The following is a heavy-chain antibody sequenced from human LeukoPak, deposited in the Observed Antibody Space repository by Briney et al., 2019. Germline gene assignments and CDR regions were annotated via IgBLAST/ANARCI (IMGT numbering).Heavy chain of an antibody. CDR2: INPNSGGT. CDR3: ARAFFIAAAGTGLRNDAFDI. CDR1: GYTFTGYY. J-gene: IGHJ3*02. Sequence: GASVKVSCKASGYTFTGYYMHWVRQAPGQGLEWMGWINPNSGGTNYAQKFQGWVTMTRDTSISTAYMELSRLRSDDTAVYYCARAFFIAAAGTGLRNDAFDIWGQGTMVTVSS. D-gene: IGHD6-13*01. V-gene: IGHV1-2*04.